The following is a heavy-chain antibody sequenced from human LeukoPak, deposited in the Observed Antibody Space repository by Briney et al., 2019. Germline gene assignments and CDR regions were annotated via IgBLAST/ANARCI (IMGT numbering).Heavy chain of an antibody. CDR3: ARSHTYYYDSSGYSY. D-gene: IGHD3-22*01. Sequence: GGSLRLSCAASGFTFSSYWMSWVRQAPGKGLEWVANIKQDGSEKYYVDSVKGRFTISRDNAKNSLYLQMNSLRAEDTAVYYCARSHTYYYDSSGYSYWGQGTLVTVSS. CDR2: IKQDGSEK. CDR1: GFTFSSYW. J-gene: IGHJ4*02. V-gene: IGHV3-7*01.